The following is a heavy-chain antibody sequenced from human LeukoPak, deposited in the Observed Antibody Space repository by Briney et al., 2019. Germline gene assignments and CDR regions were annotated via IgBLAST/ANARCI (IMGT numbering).Heavy chain of an antibody. CDR3: ARGNNDIVATIFSDY. V-gene: IGHV4-34*01. CDR2: INHSGST. CDR1: GGSFSGYY. Sequence: SETLSLTCAVYGGSFSGYYWSWIRQPPGKGLEWIGEINHSGSTNYNPSLKSRVTISVDTSKNQFSQKLSSVTAADTAVYYCARGNNDIVATIFSDYWGQGTLVTVSS. J-gene: IGHJ4*02. D-gene: IGHD5-12*01.